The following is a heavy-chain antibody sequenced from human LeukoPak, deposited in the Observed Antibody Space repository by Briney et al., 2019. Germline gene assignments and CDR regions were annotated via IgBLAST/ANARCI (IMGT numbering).Heavy chain of an antibody. Sequence: GGSLRLSCAASGFTFSIYAMSWVRQAPGKGLEWVSSIGGSGSGYSTYYADSVKGRFTISRDTSKNTLYLQMNSLRAEDTAVYYCAKDRFYGDYVNFDYWGQGTLVTVSS. CDR1: GFTFSIYA. CDR2: IGGSGSGYST. J-gene: IGHJ4*02. D-gene: IGHD4-17*01. V-gene: IGHV3-23*01. CDR3: AKDRFYGDYVNFDY.